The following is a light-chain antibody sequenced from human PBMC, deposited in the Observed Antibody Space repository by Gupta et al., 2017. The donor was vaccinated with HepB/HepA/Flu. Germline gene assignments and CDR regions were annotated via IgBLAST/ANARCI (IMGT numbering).Light chain of an antibody. CDR2: DAS. CDR3: QQRSNWPLT. V-gene: IGKV3-11*01. CDR1: HSVSSY. Sequence: EVVLAQSPGTLSLSPGERATLSCRASHSVSSYLSWYQQKPGQAPRLLIYDASNRATGVPARFRGSGSGTDFILTISSLEPEDCAVYYCQQRSNWPLTFGGGTKVEIK. J-gene: IGKJ4*01.